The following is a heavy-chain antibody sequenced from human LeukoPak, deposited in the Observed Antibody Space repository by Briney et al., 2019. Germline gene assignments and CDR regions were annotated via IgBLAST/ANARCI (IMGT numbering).Heavy chain of an antibody. CDR1: GGSFSGYY. D-gene: IGHD2-2*01. Sequence: SETLSLTCAVYGGSFSGYYWSWIRQPPGKGLEWIGEINHSGSTNYNPSLKSRVTISVDTSKNQFSLKLSSVTAADTAVYYCARGKGYCSSTSCYRHYYYGMDVWGQGTTVTVSS. V-gene: IGHV4-34*01. CDR2: INHSGST. CDR3: ARGKGYCSSTSCYRHYYYGMDV. J-gene: IGHJ6*02.